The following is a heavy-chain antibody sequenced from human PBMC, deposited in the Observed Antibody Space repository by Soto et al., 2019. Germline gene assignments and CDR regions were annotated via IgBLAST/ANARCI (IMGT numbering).Heavy chain of an antibody. J-gene: IGHJ6*02. D-gene: IGHD4-4*01. Sequence: ASVDVYWRASGYTFTSYYRHWVRQAPGQGLEWMGWISAYNGNTNYAQKLQGRVTMTTDTSTSTSYMELRSLRSDDTAVYYCARYYSNPEGYYYYGMDVWGQGTTVTVSS. CDR1: GYTFTSYY. CDR2: ISAYNGNT. V-gene: IGHV1-18*04. CDR3: ARYYSNPEGYYYYGMDV.